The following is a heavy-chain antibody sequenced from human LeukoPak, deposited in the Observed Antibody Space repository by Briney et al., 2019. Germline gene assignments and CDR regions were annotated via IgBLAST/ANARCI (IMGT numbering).Heavy chain of an antibody. CDR2: IYSDGST. D-gene: IGHD4-17*01. CDR3: AKDLVYDYGDYGRAFDI. J-gene: IGHJ3*02. V-gene: IGHV3-53*01. Sequence: PGGSLRLSCAASGFIVSGDFMSWVRQAPGKGLEWVSVIYSDGSTYYADSVKGRFTISRDNSKNTLYLQMNSLRAEDTAVYYCAKDLVYDYGDYGRAFDIWGQGTMVTVSS. CDR1: GFIVSGDF.